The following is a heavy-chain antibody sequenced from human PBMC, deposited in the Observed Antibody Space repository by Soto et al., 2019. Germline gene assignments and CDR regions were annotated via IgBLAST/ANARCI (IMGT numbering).Heavy chain of an antibody. CDR1: GFTVSSNY. V-gene: IGHV3-53*02. CDR2: IYSGGST. Sequence: EVQVVETGGGLIQPGGSLRLSCAVSGFTVSSNYMSWVRQPPGKGSEWVSDIYSGGSTYYADSVKGRFTISRDNSKNTLYLQMNSLRAEAPAVYYCARERDGHNPNWFDLWGQGTLVTVSS. J-gene: IGHJ5*02. D-gene: IGHD2-8*01. CDR3: ARERDGHNPNWFDL.